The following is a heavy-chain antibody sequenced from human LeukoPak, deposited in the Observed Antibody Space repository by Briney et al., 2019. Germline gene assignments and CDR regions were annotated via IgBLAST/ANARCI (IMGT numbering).Heavy chain of an antibody. CDR3: ARRASNYDFWSGYNV. V-gene: IGHV3-7*01. D-gene: IGHD3-3*01. CDR1: GFTFSSYM. CDR2: IKPDGGEK. Sequence: GGSLRLSCAASGFTFSSYMMTWVRQAPGKGLEWVANIKPDGGEKFYVDSVRGRFTISRDNAKNSLYLQMNSLRAEDTAVYYCARRASNYDFWSGYNVWGKGTTVTVSS. J-gene: IGHJ6*04.